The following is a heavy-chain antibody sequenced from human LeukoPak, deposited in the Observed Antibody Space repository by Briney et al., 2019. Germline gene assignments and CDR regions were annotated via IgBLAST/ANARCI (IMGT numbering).Heavy chain of an antibody. CDR1: GGSISSYY. CDR3: ARGVSCSGGSCV. V-gene: IGHV4-34*01. Sequence: SETLSLTCTVSGGSISSYYWSWIRQPPGKGLEWIGEINHSGSTNYNPSLKSRVTISVDTSKNQFSLKLSSVTAADTAVYYCARGVSCSGGSCVWGQGTLVTVSS. D-gene: IGHD2-15*01. J-gene: IGHJ4*02. CDR2: INHSGST.